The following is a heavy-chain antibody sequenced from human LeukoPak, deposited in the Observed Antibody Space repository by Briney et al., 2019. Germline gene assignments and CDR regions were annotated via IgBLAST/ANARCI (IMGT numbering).Heavy chain of an antibody. CDR1: GFTFSSYA. D-gene: IGHD5-24*01. CDR3: ARVRDGWLQLHGMDY. V-gene: IGHV3-30-3*01. J-gene: IGHJ4*02. CDR2: ISYDGSNK. Sequence: PGGSLRLSYAASGFTFSSYAMHWVRQAPGKGLEWVAVISYDGSNKYYADSVKGRFTISRDNSKNTLYLQMNSLRAEDTAVYYCARVRDGWLQLHGMDYWGQGTLVTVSS.